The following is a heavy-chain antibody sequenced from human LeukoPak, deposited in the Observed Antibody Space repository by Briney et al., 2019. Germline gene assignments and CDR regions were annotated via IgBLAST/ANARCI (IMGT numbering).Heavy chain of an antibody. V-gene: IGHV4-38-2*02. Sequence: KTSETLSLTCTVSNYSISSNSYWGWIRQPPGKGLEWIGSLYQGGSPYYNSSLKSRVAISVDKSKNQFSLRLTSVTAADTAVYYCARINTRCFSCKFFDYWGQGTLVTVSS. CDR3: ARINTRCFSCKFFDY. D-gene: IGHD2-15*01. CDR1: NYSISSNSY. J-gene: IGHJ4*02. CDR2: LYQGGSP.